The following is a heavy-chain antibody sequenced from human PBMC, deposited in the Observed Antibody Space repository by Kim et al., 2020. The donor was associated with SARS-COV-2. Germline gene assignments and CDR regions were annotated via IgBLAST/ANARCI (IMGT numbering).Heavy chain of an antibody. Sequence: GGSLRLSCAASGFTFSRYAMHWVRQVPGKGLEYVSSISSNGGYTYYAKSVKGRFSISRDNSRNTLLLQMGSLRTEDMAVYYCAREVDGVVIAVSLDYWGQGTLVTVSS. V-gene: IGHV3-64*01. CDR2: ISSNGGYT. J-gene: IGHJ4*02. CDR3: AREVDGVVIAVSLDY. CDR1: GFTFSRYA. D-gene: IGHD2-15*01.